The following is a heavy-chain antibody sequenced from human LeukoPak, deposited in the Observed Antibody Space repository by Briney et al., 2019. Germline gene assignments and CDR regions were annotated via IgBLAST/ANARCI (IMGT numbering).Heavy chain of an antibody. J-gene: IGHJ6*02. CDR3: ARVLHYYVAMDV. CDR1: GFTFTAYA. CDR2: IGSDNKP. D-gene: IGHD3-10*02. V-gene: IGHV3-23*05. Sequence: GGSLRLSCQASGFTFTAYANTWVRQAPGQGLEWVSSIGSDNKPHYSESVKGRFAISRDNSKSMLFLQLNSLRAKDTALYYCARVLHYYVAMDVWGQGTTVTVSS.